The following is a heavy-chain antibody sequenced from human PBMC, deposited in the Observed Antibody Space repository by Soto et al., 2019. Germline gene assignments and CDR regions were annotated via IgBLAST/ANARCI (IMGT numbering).Heavy chain of an antibody. V-gene: IGHV3-30*18. J-gene: IGHJ6*02. CDR1: GFTFSSYG. Sequence: LRLSCAASGFTFSSYGMHWVRQAPGKGLEWVAVISYDGRNKYYADAVKGRFTISRDNSKNTLYLQMNSLRAEDTAVYYRAKDTRYYYDSSGYPTPSGMDVWGQGTTVTVSS. CDR3: AKDTRYYYDSSGYPTPSGMDV. D-gene: IGHD3-22*01. CDR2: ISYDGRNK.